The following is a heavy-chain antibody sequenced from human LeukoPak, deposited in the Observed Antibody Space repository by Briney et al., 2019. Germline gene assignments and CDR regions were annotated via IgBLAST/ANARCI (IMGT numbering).Heavy chain of an antibody. D-gene: IGHD3-3*01. CDR1: GGTFSSYA. J-gene: IGHJ6*02. CDR3: ARESFRDFWSGYYPGGDYYYGMGV. V-gene: IGHV1-69*13. CDR2: IIPIFGTA. Sequence: ASVKVSCKASGGTFSSYAISWVRQAPGQGLEWMGGIIPIFGTANYAQKFQGRVTITADESTSTAYMELSSLRSEDTAVYYCARESFRDFWSGYYPGGDYYYGMGVWGQGTTVTVSS.